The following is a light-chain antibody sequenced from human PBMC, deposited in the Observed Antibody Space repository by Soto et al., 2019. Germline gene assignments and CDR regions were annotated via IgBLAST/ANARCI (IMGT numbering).Light chain of an antibody. J-gene: IGKJ5*01. Sequence: EIVLTQSPATLSLSPGERATLSCRASQSVGSYLGWYQQKPGQAPRLLIYDASNRATGLPARFSGSGSGTDFTLTIGSLEPEDFAVYYCQQRSDWPPITFGQGTRLEIK. CDR3: QQRSDWPPIT. CDR1: QSVGSY. V-gene: IGKV3-11*01. CDR2: DAS.